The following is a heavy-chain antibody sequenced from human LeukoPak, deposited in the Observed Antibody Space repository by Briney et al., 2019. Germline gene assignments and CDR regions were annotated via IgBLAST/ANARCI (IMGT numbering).Heavy chain of an antibody. CDR1: GFTFNDYH. J-gene: IGHJ4*02. D-gene: IGHD5-18*01. V-gene: IGHV3-21*01. Sequence: GGSLRLSCAASGFTFNDYHMNWVRQTPGKGLEWVSSISTGSEFIYYADSVRGRFTISRDNAKNSLYLQMNSLRAEDTAVYYCARDRYSYGTPTSWGQGTLVTVSS. CDR2: ISTGSEFI. CDR3: ARDRYSYGTPTS.